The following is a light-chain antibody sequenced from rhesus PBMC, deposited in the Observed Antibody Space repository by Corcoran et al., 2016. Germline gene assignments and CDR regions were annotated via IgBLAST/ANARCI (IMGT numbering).Light chain of an antibody. CDR2: TAA. V-gene: IGKV1-74*01. CDR1: ENVNNY. Sequence: DIQMTQSPSSLSASVGDRVTITCRASENVNNYLTWYQQKPGKAPKLLNYTAATLQSGVPSRFSGSGSGTDYTFTISSLQSEDVATYDCQHNYVTPYSFGQGTKVEIK. J-gene: IGKJ2*01. CDR3: QHNYVTPYS.